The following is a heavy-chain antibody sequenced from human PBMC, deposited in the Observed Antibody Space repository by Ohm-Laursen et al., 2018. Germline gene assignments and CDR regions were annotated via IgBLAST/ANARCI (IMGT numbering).Heavy chain of an antibody. CDR1: GFTFRTYS. V-gene: IGHV3-48*01. CDR3: ARGAPFYGGFDY. Sequence: SLRLSCTAPGFTFRTYSMNWARQSPGKGLEWLSYIDASGGTIYYADSVKGRLTISRDNAKNSLYLQMSGLRGEDTAVYYCARGAPFYGGFDYWGQGTLVTVSS. J-gene: IGHJ4*02. CDR2: IDASGGTI. D-gene: IGHD4-17*01.